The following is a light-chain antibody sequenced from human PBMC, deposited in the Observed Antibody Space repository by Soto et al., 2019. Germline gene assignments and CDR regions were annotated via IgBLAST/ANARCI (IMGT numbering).Light chain of an antibody. J-gene: IGKJ4*01. CDR1: QSVTNSY. Sequence: EIVLTQSPGTLSLSPGERATLSCRASQSVTNSYLAWYQQKPGQAPRLFIYDASRRATGIPDRFSGSGSGTDFTLTISRLQPEDFAVYFCQQYGRSLTFGGGTNVHIK. CDR2: DAS. V-gene: IGKV3-20*01. CDR3: QQYGRSLT.